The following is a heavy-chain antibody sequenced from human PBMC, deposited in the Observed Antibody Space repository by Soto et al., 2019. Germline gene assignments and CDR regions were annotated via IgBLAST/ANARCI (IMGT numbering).Heavy chain of an antibody. CDR1: GGSISIYY. Sequence: SEPLSLTCTVSGGSISIYYWSWIRQPPGKGLEWIGYIYYSGSTNYNPSLKSRVTISVDTSKNQFSLKLSSVTAADTAVYYCARDRNGLGYFDYWGQGTLVTVSS. D-gene: IGHD4-4*01. V-gene: IGHV4-59*01. J-gene: IGHJ4*02. CDR2: IYYSGST. CDR3: ARDRNGLGYFDY.